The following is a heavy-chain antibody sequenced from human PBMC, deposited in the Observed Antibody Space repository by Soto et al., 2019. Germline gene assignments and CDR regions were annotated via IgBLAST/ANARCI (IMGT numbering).Heavy chain of an antibody. CDR3: ARVRYYYDSSGYHRNYYYGMDV. CDR2: IYYSGST. D-gene: IGHD3-22*01. CDR1: GGSISSGDYY. Sequence: SETLSLTCTVSGGSISSGDYYWSWIRQPPGKGLEWIGYIYYSGSTYYNPSLKSRVTISVDTSKNQFSLKLSSVTAADTAVYYCARVRYYYDSSGYHRNYYYGMDVWGQGTTVTVSS. V-gene: IGHV4-30-4*01. J-gene: IGHJ6*02.